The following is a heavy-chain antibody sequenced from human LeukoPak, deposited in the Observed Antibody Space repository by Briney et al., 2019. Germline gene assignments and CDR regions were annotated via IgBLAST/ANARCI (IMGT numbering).Heavy chain of an antibody. CDR3: AGDPDP. CDR1: GFSVWSNY. CDR2: IWSGGGT. Sequence: TGRSLRLSCAASGFSVWSNYMSWVRQAPGKGLEWVSVIWSGGGTYYADSVKGRFTISRDNSKNTVYLQMNSLRAEDTAVYYCAGDPDPWGQGTLVTVSS. V-gene: IGHV3-66*01. J-gene: IGHJ5*02.